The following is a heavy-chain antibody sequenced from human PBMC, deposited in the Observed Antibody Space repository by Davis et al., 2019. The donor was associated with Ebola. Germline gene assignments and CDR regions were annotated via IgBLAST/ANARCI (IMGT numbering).Heavy chain of an antibody. CDR1: GGSVSSGGYH. V-gene: IGHV4-61*08. D-gene: IGHD1-26*01. CDR2: IYYSGST. Sequence: SEPLSPTFTVLGGSVSSGGYHWNWIRQPPGTVLEWIGYIYYSGSTDYSPSLMGRVTISLDTSKNQFSLKLDSVTAADTAVYYCASALATYSGRYYENWGQGTLVAVSS. J-gene: IGHJ4*02. CDR3: ASALATYSGRYYEN.